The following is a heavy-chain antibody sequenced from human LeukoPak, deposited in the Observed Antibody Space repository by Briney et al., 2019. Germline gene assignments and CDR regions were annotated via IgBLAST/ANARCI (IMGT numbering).Heavy chain of an antibody. D-gene: IGHD1-26*01. Sequence: SETLSLTCTVSGGSISSYHWSWIRQPPGKGLEWIGYIYHSGTTNYNPSLKSRVTISVDTSKSQFSLKLSSVTAADTAIYYCARNIVGPRQVDYWGQGTLVTVSS. CDR2: IYHSGTT. V-gene: IGHV4-59*01. CDR1: GGSISSYH. J-gene: IGHJ4*02. CDR3: ARNIVGPRQVDY.